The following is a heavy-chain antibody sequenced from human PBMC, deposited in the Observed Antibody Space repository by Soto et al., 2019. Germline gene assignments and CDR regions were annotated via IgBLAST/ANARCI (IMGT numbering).Heavy chain of an antibody. J-gene: IGHJ6*03. V-gene: IGHV1-2*02. CDR2: MNPNSGDT. CDR3: ARESGGATATLDYYYFYMDV. CDR1: GYRFSDYY. D-gene: IGHD5-12*01. Sequence: QVQLVQSGAEVKKPGASVTVSCKASGYRFSDYYLHWVRQAPGQGPGWMGWMNPNSGDTKYAQKFKGRVTMTRDTSVRTAFMELNWLKSDDTAVYYCARESGGATATLDYYYFYMDVWGIGTTVTDSS.